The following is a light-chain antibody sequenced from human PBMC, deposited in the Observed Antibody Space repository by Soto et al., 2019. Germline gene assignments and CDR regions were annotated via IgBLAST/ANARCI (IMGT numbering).Light chain of an antibody. CDR2: WAS. CDR3: QQYYSAPYT. CDR1: QSVLYISNNRNY. Sequence: DIVMTQSPDSLAVSLGERATINCKSSQSVLYISNNRNYLGWYQQKPVQPPRLLIYWASTRESGVPDRFSGSGSGTDFTLTISSLQAEDVAVYYCQQYYSAPYTFGQGNKLEIK. V-gene: IGKV4-1*01. J-gene: IGKJ2*01.